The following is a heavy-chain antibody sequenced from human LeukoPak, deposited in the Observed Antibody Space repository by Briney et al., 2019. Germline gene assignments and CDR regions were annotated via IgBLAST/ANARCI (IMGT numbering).Heavy chain of an antibody. CDR1: GFTFSDYY. Sequence: PGGSLRLSCAASGFTFSDYYMSWIRQAPGKGLEWVSYISSSGSTTYYADSVKGRFTISRDNAKNSLYLQMNSLRAEDTAVYYCARVTAIELYYYMDVWGKGATVTVSS. D-gene: IGHD2-2*02. V-gene: IGHV3-11*04. CDR3: ARVTAIELYYYMDV. J-gene: IGHJ6*03. CDR2: ISSSGSTT.